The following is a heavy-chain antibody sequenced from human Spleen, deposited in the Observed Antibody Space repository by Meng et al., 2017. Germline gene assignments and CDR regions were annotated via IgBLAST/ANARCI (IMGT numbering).Heavy chain of an antibody. D-gene: IGHD2-8*01. CDR1: GGTFSHYP. V-gene: IGHV1-69*10. CDR3: GRPHAPGNGHYAMDV. CDR2: IIPVLGRT. Sequence: SVKVSCKASGGTFSHYPLSWVRQGPGQGLEWMGGIIPVLGRTNYAQRFQGRVTITADDSTSTAYMELNSLTSADTAVYYCGRPHAPGNGHYAMDVWGQGTAVTVSS. J-gene: IGHJ6*02.